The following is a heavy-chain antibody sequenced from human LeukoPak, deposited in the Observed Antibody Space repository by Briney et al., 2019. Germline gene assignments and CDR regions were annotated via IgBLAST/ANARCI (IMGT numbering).Heavy chain of an antibody. CDR3: ARGGGYASPIGY. CDR1: GGSISTYY. D-gene: IGHD5-12*01. Sequence: SETLSLTCTVSGGSISTYYWSWIRQPPGKGLEWIGYIYHSGSTNYNPSLKSRVTISVDTSKNQFSLKLSSVTAADTAVYYCARGGGYASPIGYWGQGALVTVSS. CDR2: IYHSGST. V-gene: IGHV4-59*01. J-gene: IGHJ4*02.